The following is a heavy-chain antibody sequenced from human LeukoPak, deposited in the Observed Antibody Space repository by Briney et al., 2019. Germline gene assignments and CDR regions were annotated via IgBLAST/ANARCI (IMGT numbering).Heavy chain of an antibody. V-gene: IGHV3-48*04. D-gene: IGHD6-6*01. Sequence: GGSLRLSCAASGFTFSSYSMNWVRQAPGKGLEWVSYIGSSGRSIYYADSVKGRFTISRDNAKNSLYLQMNSLRAEDTAVYYCARLYSSSSGKAFDIWGQGTMVTVSS. CDR2: IGSSGRSI. CDR1: GFTFSSYS. CDR3: ARLYSSSSGKAFDI. J-gene: IGHJ3*02.